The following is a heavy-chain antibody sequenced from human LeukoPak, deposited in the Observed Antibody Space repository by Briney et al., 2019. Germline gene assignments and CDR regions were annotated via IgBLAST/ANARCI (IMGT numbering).Heavy chain of an antibody. CDR2: INPSGGST. CDR3: ARQSVATTKFDY. J-gene: IGHJ4*02. CDR1: GYTFTSYY. Sequence: ASVKVSCKASGYTFTSYYMHWVRQAPGQGLEWMGIINPSGGSTSYAQKFQGRVTMTRDTSTSTVYMELSSLRSEDTAMYYCARQSVATTKFDYWGQGTLVTVSS. V-gene: IGHV1-46*01. D-gene: IGHD5-12*01.